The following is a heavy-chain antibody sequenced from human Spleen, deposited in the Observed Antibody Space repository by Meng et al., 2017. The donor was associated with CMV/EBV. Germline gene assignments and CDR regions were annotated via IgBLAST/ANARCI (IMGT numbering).Heavy chain of an antibody. CDR2: ISDDGSIK. CDR1: GFTFSYYA. CDR3: ARAVAVAAPFEY. V-gene: IGHV3-30*04. D-gene: IGHD6-19*01. Sequence: GESLKISCATSGFTFSYYAFHWVRQAPGKGLEWVAVISDDGSIKYYTDAVKGRFTTSRDTSENTLYLQMNSLRRDDTAVYYCARAVAVAAPFEYWGQGTLVTVSS. J-gene: IGHJ4*02.